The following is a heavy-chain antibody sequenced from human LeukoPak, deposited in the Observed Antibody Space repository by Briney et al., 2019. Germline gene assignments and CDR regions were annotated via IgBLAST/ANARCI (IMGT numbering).Heavy chain of an antibody. V-gene: IGHV3-23*01. CDR2: ITGSGGIT. CDR1: GFSFSSYA. D-gene: IGHD3-10*01. CDR3: AREGGGSETYYNALDY. J-gene: IGHJ4*02. Sequence: GGSLRLSCAASGFSFSSYAMSWVRQAPGKGLEWVSAITGSGGITYYADSVKGRFTISRDNSKNTLYLQMNSLRAEDTAVYNCAREGGGSETYYNALDYWGQGTLVTVSS.